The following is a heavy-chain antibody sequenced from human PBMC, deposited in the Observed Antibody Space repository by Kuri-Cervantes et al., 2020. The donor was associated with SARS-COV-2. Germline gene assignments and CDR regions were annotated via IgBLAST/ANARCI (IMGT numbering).Heavy chain of an antibody. J-gene: IGHJ5*02. CDR1: GFTFSDYC. Sequence: GGSLRLSCAASGFTFSDYCMSWIRQAPGKGLEWVSYISSSSSYTNYADSVKGRFTISRDNAKNSLYPQMNSLRAEDTAVYYCARDVTGTTSWFDPWGQGTLVTVSS. CDR3: ARDVTGTTSWFDP. D-gene: IGHD1-7*01. CDR2: ISSSSSYT. V-gene: IGHV3-11*06.